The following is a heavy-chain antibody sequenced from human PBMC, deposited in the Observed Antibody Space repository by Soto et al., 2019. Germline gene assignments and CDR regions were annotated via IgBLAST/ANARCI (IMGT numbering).Heavy chain of an antibody. CDR1: GYSFTSYW. V-gene: IGHV5-51*01. CDR3: ARHDKNDYGDHLPPGEMDY. D-gene: IGHD4-17*01. CDR2: IYPGDSDT. Sequence: GESLKISCKGSGYSFTSYWIGWVRQMPGKGLEWMGIIYPGDSDTRYSPSFQGQVTISADKSISTAYLQWSSLKASDTAMYYCARHDKNDYGDHLPPGEMDYWGQGTLVTVSS. J-gene: IGHJ4*02.